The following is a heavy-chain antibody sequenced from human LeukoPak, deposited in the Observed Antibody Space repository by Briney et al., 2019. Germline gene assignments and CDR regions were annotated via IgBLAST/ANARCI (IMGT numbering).Heavy chain of an antibody. J-gene: IGHJ4*02. Sequence: GASVKVSCKASGGTFSSYAISWVRQAPGQGLEWMGWISAYNGNTNYAQKLQGRVTMTTDTSTSTAYMELRSLRSDDTAVYYCARVDYYDSSGPTDYWGQGTLVTVSS. V-gene: IGHV1-18*01. CDR2: ISAYNGNT. CDR1: GGTFSSYA. CDR3: ARVDYYDSSGPTDY. D-gene: IGHD3-22*01.